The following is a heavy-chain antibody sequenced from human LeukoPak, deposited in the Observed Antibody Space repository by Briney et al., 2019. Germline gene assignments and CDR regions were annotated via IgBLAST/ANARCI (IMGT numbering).Heavy chain of an antibody. CDR2: INPNSGGT. V-gene: IGHV1-2*02. J-gene: IGHJ6*03. CDR3: ARDSRIAARPKHYYYYMDV. Sequence: ASVKVSCKASGYTFTGYYMHWVRQAPGQGLEWMGWINPNSGGTNYARKFQGRVTMTRDTSISTAYMELSRLRSDDTAVYYCARDSRIAARPKHYYYYMDVWGKGTTVTVSS. D-gene: IGHD6-6*01. CDR1: GYTFTGYY.